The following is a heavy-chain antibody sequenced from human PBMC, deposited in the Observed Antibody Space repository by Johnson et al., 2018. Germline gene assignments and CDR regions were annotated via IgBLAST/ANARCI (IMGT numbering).Heavy chain of an antibody. D-gene: IGHD2-15*01. V-gene: IGHV3-21*05. J-gene: IGHJ6*03. CDR2: ISRSSSAI. CDR1: GFTFSSYS. CDR3: ARDSGGYEPKYYYYYGDV. Sequence: VQLVQSGGGLVKPGGSLRLSCAASGFTFSSYSMNWVRQAPGKGLEWLSYISRSSSAIYYADSVTGRLTISRDNAKNSLYLQMNSLRAEDRAVYYCARDSGGYEPKYYYYYGDVWGKGTTVTVSS.